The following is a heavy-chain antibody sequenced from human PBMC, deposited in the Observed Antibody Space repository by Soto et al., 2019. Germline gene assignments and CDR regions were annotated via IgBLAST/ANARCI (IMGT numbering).Heavy chain of an antibody. D-gene: IGHD3-22*01. Sequence: EVQLLESGGGLVQPGGSLRLSCAASGFTFSSYAMNWVRQAPGKGLEWVSAISGSAATTHFADSVKGRSTISRDNSKNTLYLQINSLRAEDTAVYYCARDRSYYDSSGSYSPPYWGQGTLVTVSS. CDR1: GFTFSSYA. CDR3: ARDRSYYDSSGSYSPPY. J-gene: IGHJ4*02. V-gene: IGHV3-23*01. CDR2: ISGSAATT.